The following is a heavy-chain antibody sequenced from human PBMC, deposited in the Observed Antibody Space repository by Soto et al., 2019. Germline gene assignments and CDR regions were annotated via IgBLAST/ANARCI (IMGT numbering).Heavy chain of an antibody. CDR3: ARDLVLVPALSEFDPIGGS. CDR2: IIPIFGTA. D-gene: IGHD2-2*01. V-gene: IGHV1-69*13. J-gene: IGHJ5*02. Sequence: VASVKVSCKASGGTFSSYAISWVRQAPGQGLEWMGGIIPIFGTANYAQKFQGRVTITADESTSTAYMELSSLRSEDTAVYYCARDLVLVPALSEFDPIGGSWGQGTLVTVSS. CDR1: GGTFSSYA.